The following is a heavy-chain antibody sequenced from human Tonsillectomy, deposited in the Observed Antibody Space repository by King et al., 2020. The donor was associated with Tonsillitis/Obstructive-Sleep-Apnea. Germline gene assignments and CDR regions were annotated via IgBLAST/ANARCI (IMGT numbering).Heavy chain of an antibody. D-gene: IGHD4-11*01. CDR3: ATNTVNYYYYYMDV. CDR1: GFTFSNHG. V-gene: IGHV3-33*01. Sequence: VQLVESGGGVVQPGRSLTLSCAASGFTFSNHGMHWVRQAPGKGLEWVAGIWYDGSNKYNADSVKGRLTISRDNSKNTLYLQMNSLRAEDTAVYYCATNTVNYYYYYMDVWGKGTTVTVSS. J-gene: IGHJ6*03. CDR2: IWYDGSNK.